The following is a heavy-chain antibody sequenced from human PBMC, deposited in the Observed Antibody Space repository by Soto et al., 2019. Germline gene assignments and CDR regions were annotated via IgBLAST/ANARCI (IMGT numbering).Heavy chain of an antibody. CDR2: IYGDDDK. Sequence: QITLKESGPTLVRPTQPLTLTCTFSSFSLTTSKVGVAWIRQPPGKALEWLALIYGDDDKLYNQSLNNRLTIAKVTSKSHVVLTMTNMDPVDTATYFCAHVGPPYCTNCARVWGLDAFDMWGQGTMVTVSS. V-gene: IGHV2-5*02. D-gene: IGHD2-8*01. J-gene: IGHJ3*02. CDR1: SFSLTTSKVG. CDR3: AHVGPPYCTNCARVWGLDAFDM.